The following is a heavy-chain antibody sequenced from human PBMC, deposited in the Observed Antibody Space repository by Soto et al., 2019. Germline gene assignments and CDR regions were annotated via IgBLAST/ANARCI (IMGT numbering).Heavy chain of an antibody. J-gene: IGHJ5*02. CDR2: IIPIFGTA. CDR1: GGTFSSYA. Sequence: SVKVSCKASGGTFSSYAISWVRQAPGQGLEWMGGIIPIFGTANYAQKFQGRVTITADESTSTAYMELSSLRSEDTAVYYCAGGSGYYPWYNWFDPWGQGTLVTVSS. CDR3: AGGSGYYPWYNWFDP. D-gene: IGHD3-3*01. V-gene: IGHV1-69*13.